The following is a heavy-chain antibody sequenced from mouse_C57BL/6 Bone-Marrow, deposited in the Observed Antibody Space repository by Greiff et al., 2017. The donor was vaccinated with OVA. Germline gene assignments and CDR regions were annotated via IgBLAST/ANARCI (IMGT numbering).Heavy chain of an antibody. CDR1: GYSFTGYY. D-gene: IGHD1-1*01. CDR2: IYPYNGVS. J-gene: IGHJ3*01. Sequence: VQLKEPGPELVKPGASVKISCKASGYSFTGYYMHWVKQSHGNILDWIGYIYPYNGVSSYNQKFKGKATLTVDKSSSTAYMELRSLTSEDSAVYYCARGLNCYGSSYGFAYWGQGTLVTVSA. V-gene: IGHV1-31*01. CDR3: ARGLNCYGSSYGFAY.